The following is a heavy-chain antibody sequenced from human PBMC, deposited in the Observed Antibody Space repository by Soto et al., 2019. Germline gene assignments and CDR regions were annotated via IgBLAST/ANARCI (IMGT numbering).Heavy chain of an antibody. V-gene: IGHV4-31*03. D-gene: IGHD5-12*01. CDR3: AREGDGYNSFDY. Sequence: QVQLQESGPGLVKPSQTLSLTCTVSGGSISSGGYYWSWIRQHPGKGLEWIGYIYYSGSTYYNPSLKSRVXIXVGXSKNQFSLKLSSVTAADTAVYYCAREGDGYNSFDYWGQGTLVTVSS. J-gene: IGHJ4*02. CDR1: GGSISSGGYY. CDR2: IYYSGST.